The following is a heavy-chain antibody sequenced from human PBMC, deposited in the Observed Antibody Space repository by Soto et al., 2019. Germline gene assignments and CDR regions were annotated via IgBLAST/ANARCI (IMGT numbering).Heavy chain of an antibody. CDR3: ARHRYGYCSGGSCYGYFDY. CDR2: IDPSDSYT. Sequence: PRESLKISCKGSGYSFTSYWISWVRQMPGKGLEWMGRIDPSDSYTNYSPSFQGHVTISADKSISTAYLQWSSLKASDTAMYYCARHRYGYCSGGSCYGYFDYWGQGTLVTVSS. V-gene: IGHV5-10-1*01. J-gene: IGHJ4*02. D-gene: IGHD2-15*01. CDR1: GYSFTSYW.